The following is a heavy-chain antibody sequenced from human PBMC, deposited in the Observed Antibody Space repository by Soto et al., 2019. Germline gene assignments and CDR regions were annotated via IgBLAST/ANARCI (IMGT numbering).Heavy chain of an antibody. Sequence: SVKVSCKASGGTFSSYAMSWVRQAPGQGLEWMGGIIPIFGTANYAQKFQGRVTITADESTSTAYMELSSLRSEDTAVYYCARGRTYDFWSGYLYYYGMDVWGQGTTVTVSS. V-gene: IGHV1-69*13. CDR2: IIPIFGTA. D-gene: IGHD3-3*01. CDR1: GGTFSSYA. CDR3: ARGRTYDFWSGYLYYYGMDV. J-gene: IGHJ6*02.